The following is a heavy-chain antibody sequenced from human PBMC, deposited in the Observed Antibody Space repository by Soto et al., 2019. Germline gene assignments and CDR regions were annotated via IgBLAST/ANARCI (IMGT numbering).Heavy chain of an antibody. Sequence: QVQLVESRGGVVQPGRSLRLSCAASGFTFSTYGMHWVRQAPGKGLEWVAVIWYDGSNKYYADSVKGRFTISRDNSKNTLYLQMNSLRAEDTAVYYCARAPLWFGETYGMDVWGQGTTVTVSS. D-gene: IGHD3-10*01. CDR2: IWYDGSNK. V-gene: IGHV3-33*01. CDR3: ARAPLWFGETYGMDV. J-gene: IGHJ6*02. CDR1: GFTFSTYG.